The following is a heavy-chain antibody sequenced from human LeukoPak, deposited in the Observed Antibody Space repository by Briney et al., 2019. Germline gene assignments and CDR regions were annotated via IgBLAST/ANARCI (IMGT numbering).Heavy chain of an antibody. CDR1: GYSISSGYY. CDR3: ARASGLGGSSSGAWGAIFDY. V-gene: IGHV4-38-2*01. D-gene: IGHD1-26*01. J-gene: IGHJ4*02. Sequence: PSVTLSFTCAVSGYSISSGYYWGWIRQPPGKGLEWIGSIYHSGSTYYNPYLKSRVTISGDTSKNQGSLKLSYVTAADTAVYYCARASGLGGSSSGAWGAIFDYWGQGTLVTVSS. CDR2: IYHSGST.